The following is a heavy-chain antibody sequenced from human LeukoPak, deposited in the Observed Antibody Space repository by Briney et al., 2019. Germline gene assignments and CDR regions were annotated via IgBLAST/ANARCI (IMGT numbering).Heavy chain of an antibody. Sequence: ASVTVSCKASGGTFTSYAISWVRQAPGQGLEWMGGIIPIFGTANYAQKFQGRVTITTDESTSTAYMELSSLRSEDTAVYYCARAGGYSRYYYYMDVWGKGTTVTVSS. CDR3: ARAGGYSRYYYYMDV. J-gene: IGHJ6*03. CDR1: GGTFTSYA. D-gene: IGHD1-26*01. V-gene: IGHV1-69*05. CDR2: IIPIFGTA.